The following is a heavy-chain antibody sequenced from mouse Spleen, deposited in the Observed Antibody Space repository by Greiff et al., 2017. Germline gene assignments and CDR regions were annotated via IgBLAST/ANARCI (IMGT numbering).Heavy chain of an antibody. CDR3: ARIVATRTYYFDY. Sequence: EVMLVESGGGLVQPGGSLSLSCAASGFTFTDYYMSWVRQPPGKALEWLGFIRNKANGYTTEYSASVKGRFTISRDNSQSILYLQKNALRAEDSATYYCARIVATRTYYFDYWGQGTTRTVSS. CDR1: GFTFTDYY. CDR2: IRNKANGYTT. V-gene: IGHV7-3*01. J-gene: IGHJ2*01. D-gene: IGHD1-1*01.